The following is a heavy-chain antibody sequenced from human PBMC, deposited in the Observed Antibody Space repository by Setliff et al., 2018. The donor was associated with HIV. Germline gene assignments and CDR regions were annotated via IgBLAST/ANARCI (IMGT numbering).Heavy chain of an antibody. CDR3: AKSRTVAGIDWFDP. D-gene: IGHD6-19*01. J-gene: IGHJ5*02. CDR1: GFTFSSYG. V-gene: IGHV3-33*06. Sequence: GGSLRLSCTASGFTFSSYGMNWVRQAPGKGLEWVAVIWYDGSDEYYADSVKGRFTISRDDSKNTVYLQMNSLRAEDTAFYYCAKSRTVAGIDWFDPWGQGTLVTVSS. CDR2: IWYDGSDE.